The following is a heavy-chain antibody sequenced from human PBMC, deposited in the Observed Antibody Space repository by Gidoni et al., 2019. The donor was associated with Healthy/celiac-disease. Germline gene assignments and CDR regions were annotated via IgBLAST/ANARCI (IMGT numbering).Heavy chain of an antibody. CDR1: GGSLSSYS. J-gene: IGHJ4*02. Sequence: QVQLQESGPGLVKPSETLSLTCTVSGGSLSSYSWSWIRQPPGKGLEWIGYIYYSGSTNYNPSLKSRVTISVDTSKNQFSLKLSSVTAADTAVYYCARDRPDNYDFWSGYYSGYFDYWGQGTLVTVSS. V-gene: IGHV4-59*01. CDR2: IYYSGST. D-gene: IGHD3-3*01. CDR3: ARDRPDNYDFWSGYYSGYFDY.